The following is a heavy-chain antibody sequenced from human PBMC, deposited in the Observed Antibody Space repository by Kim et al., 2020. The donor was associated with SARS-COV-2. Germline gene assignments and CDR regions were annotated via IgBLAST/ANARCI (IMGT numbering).Heavy chain of an antibody. CDR3: ARDPVDYYYGMDV. V-gene: IGHV1-69*01. Sequence: YAQRFQGRVTITADESTSTAYMELSSLRSEDTAVYYCARDPVDYYYGMDVWGQGTTVTVSS. J-gene: IGHJ6*02.